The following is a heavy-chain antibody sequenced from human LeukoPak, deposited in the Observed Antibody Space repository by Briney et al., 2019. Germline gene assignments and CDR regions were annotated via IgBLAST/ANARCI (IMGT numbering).Heavy chain of an antibody. J-gene: IGHJ3*02. V-gene: IGHV1-69*13. CDR1: GGTFSSYA. D-gene: IGHD3-22*01. CDR3: ARDITMIWPNAFDI. Sequence: ASVKVSCKASGGTFSSYAISWVRQAPGQGLEWMGGIIPIFGTANYAQKFQGRVTITADESTSTAYMELSSLRSEDTAVYYCARDITMIWPNAFDIWGQGTMVTVSS. CDR2: IIPIFGTA.